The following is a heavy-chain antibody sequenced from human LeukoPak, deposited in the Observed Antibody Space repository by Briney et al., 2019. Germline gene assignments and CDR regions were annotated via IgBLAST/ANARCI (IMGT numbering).Heavy chain of an antibody. CDR2: INHSGST. D-gene: IGHD3-22*01. CDR3: ASDLVNYYDSSGQVRDY. Sequence: SSETLSLTCTVSGGSISSYYWSWIRQPPGKGLEWIGEINHSGSTNYNPSLKSRVTISVDTSKNQFSLKLSSVTAADTAVYYCASDLVNYYDSSGQVRDYWGQGTPVTVSS. J-gene: IGHJ4*02. V-gene: IGHV4-34*01. CDR1: GGSISSYY.